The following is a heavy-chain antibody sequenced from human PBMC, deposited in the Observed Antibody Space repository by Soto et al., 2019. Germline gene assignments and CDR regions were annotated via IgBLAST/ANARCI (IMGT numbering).Heavy chain of an antibody. D-gene: IGHD1-1*01. CDR1: GGTFNRYT. V-gene: IGHV1-69*01. CDR2: IIPIFGTA. J-gene: IGHJ6*02. CDR3: ALWGFRDGNNSKYNYSGMDV. Sequence: VQLVKSGAEVKKPGSSVKLSCKASGGTFNRYTISWVRQAPGQGLEWMGGIIPIFGTANYAQKFQGRVAIIADESTSAAYMELRSLRSEDTAVYYCALWGFRDGNNSKYNYSGMDVGGQGTTVTVSS.